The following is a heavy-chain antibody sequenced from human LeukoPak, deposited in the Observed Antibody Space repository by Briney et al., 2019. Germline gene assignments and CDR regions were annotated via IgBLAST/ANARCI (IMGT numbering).Heavy chain of an antibody. J-gene: IGHJ4*02. CDR2: IGSYTIT. CDR1: GFSFSSYR. Sequence: GGSLSLSCAASGFSFSSYRMNWVRQAPGKSREWNQYIGSYTITYYADFWKGRFTISRDNAKKSLDLQMNSLRAEDTAVYYCARSGHSNGWYYFDYWGLGALVTVSS. D-gene: IGHD6-19*01. V-gene: IGHV3-48*01. CDR3: ARSGHSNGWYYFDY.